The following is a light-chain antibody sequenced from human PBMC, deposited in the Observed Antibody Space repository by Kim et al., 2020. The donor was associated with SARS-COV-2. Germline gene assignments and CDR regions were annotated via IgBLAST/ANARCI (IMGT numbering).Light chain of an antibody. CDR3: QHYGDSPPMYT. Sequence: GERATLSCRASQSVSSSYLAWYQQKPGQAPRRLIYGASNRATGIPDRFSGSGSGTDFTLTISRLEPEDFAVYYCQHYGDSPPMYTFGQGTKVDIK. J-gene: IGKJ2*01. CDR1: QSVSSSY. CDR2: GAS. V-gene: IGKV3-20*01.